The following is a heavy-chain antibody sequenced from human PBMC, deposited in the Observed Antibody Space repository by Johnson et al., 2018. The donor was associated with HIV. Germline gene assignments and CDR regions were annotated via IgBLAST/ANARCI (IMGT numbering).Heavy chain of an antibody. CDR2: IKQDGSEK. V-gene: IGHV3-7*01. J-gene: IGHJ3*02. D-gene: IGHD3-22*01. CDR1: GFTFSSYW. Sequence: VQLVESGGGLVQPGGSLRLSCAASGFTFSSYWMSWVRQAPGKGLEWVANIKQDGSEKYYVDSVKGRFTISRDNAKNSLYLQMNSLRAEDTAVYYCARDRRNYSDSSGYPDYDAFDIWGQGTMVTVSS. CDR3: ARDRRNYSDSSGYPDYDAFDI.